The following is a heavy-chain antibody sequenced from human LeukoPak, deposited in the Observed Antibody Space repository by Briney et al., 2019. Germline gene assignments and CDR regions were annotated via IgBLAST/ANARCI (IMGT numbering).Heavy chain of an antibody. CDR2: ISGSDGRT. D-gene: IGHD4-17*01. J-gene: IGHJ4*02. Sequence: GGSLRLSCAASGFIFSSSAMSWVRQAPGKGLEWVSAISGSDGRTYYADSVKGRFTISRDNSKNTLYLQMDSLRVEDSAMYHCAKDPHDYGAYLSIADYWGRGTLVTVSS. CDR3: AKDPHDYGAYLSIADY. V-gene: IGHV3-23*01. CDR1: GFIFSSSA.